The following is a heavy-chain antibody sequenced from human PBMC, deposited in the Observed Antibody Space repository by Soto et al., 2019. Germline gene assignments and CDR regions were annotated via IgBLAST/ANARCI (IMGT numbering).Heavy chain of an antibody. J-gene: IGHJ4*02. D-gene: IGHD1-26*01. CDR1: GFTFSNYA. CDR3: AKYPPAGGTHIDY. Sequence: EVRLLESGGGLVQPGGSLRLSCAASGFTFSNYAMSWVRQAPGKGLEWVSAISGSGGSTDYADSVKGRFTISRDNSKNTLYLQMNSLRAEDTAVYYCAKYPPAGGTHIDYWGQGTLVTVSS. V-gene: IGHV3-23*01. CDR2: ISGSGGST.